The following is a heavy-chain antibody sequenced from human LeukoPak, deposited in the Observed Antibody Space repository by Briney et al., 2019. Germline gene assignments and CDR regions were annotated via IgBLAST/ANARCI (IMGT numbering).Heavy chain of an antibody. CDR3: ATYINWVAGDV. CDR2: INHEGGGI. D-gene: IGHD1-1*01. J-gene: IGHJ6*02. V-gene: IGHV3-7*01. CDR1: GFTFSESW. Sequence: GGSLRLSCAASGFTFSESWMSWVRQVPGQGLEWVAHINHEGGGIQYVDSVKGRFAISRDNAKGSVYLQMNSLRAEDTAIYHCATYINWVAGDVWGQGTTVIVSS.